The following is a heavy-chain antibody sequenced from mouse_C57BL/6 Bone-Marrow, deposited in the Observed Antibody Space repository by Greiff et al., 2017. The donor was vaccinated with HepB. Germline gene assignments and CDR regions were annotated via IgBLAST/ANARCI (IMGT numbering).Heavy chain of an antibody. D-gene: IGHD4-1*01. Sequence: VQLVESGPGLVKPSQSLFLTCSITGFPITSGYYWIWIRQSPGKPLEWMGYITHSGETFYNPSLQSPISITRETSKNQFFLQLNSVTTEDTAMYYCAGAPNWDGGFAYWGQGTLVTVSA. CDR2: ITHSGET. J-gene: IGHJ3*01. CDR3: AGAPNWDGGFAY. CDR1: GFPITSGYY. V-gene: IGHV12-3*01.